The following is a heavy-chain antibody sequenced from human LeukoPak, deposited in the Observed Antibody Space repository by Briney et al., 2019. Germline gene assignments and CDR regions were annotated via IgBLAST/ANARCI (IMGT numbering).Heavy chain of an antibody. Sequence: GGSLTLSCAASGFTFSSYWMSWVRQAPGKGLEWVSVISGSGGYTYYADSVKGRFTISRDNSKNTLYLQMNSLRAEDTAVYYCAKVYGVLTGSLDYWGQGTLVTVSS. V-gene: IGHV3-23*01. CDR1: GFTFSSYW. J-gene: IGHJ4*02. CDR2: ISGSGGYT. CDR3: AKVYGVLTGSLDY. D-gene: IGHD3-9*01.